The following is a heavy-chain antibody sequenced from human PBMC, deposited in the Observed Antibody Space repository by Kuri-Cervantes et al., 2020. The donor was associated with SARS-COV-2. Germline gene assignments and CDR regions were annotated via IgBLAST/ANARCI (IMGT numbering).Heavy chain of an antibody. Sequence: SETLSLTCAVSGGSISSSSWWSWVRQPPGKGLEWIGEIYHSGSTNYNPSLKSRVTISVDTSKNQFSLKLSSVTAADTAVYYCARDLPTMDAFDIWGQGTMVTVSS. CDR1: GGSISSSSW. V-gene: IGHV4-4*02. CDR3: ARDLPTMDAFDI. J-gene: IGHJ3*02. CDR2: IYHSGST.